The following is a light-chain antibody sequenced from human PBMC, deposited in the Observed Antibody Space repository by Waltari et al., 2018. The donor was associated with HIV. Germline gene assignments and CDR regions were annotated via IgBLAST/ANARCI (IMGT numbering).Light chain of an antibody. CDR3: SSYGDSLRVL. CDR2: EVT. V-gene: IGLV2-8*01. J-gene: IGLJ3*02. Sequence: QSALTQPPSASGSHGQSVTISCTGSSSDLGAYDSVSWFQQHPRSAPKLLLYEVTRRPSTVSDRFSGSRSGSTAFLTVAGLQPDDEATYFCSSYGDSLRVLFGGGTNVTVL. CDR1: SSDLGAYDS.